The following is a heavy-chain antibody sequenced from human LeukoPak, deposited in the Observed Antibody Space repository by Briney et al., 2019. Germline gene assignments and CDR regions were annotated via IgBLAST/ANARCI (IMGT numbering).Heavy chain of an antibody. Sequence: GGSLRLSCAASGFTFDDYGMSWVRQAPGKGLEWVSGINWNGGSTGYADSVKGRFTISRDNAKNTLYLQMNSLRAEDTAVYYCAKESYDSSWYSRLDYWGQGTLVTVSS. V-gene: IGHV3-20*04. J-gene: IGHJ4*02. CDR2: INWNGGST. CDR1: GFTFDDYG. CDR3: AKESYDSSWYSRLDY. D-gene: IGHD6-13*01.